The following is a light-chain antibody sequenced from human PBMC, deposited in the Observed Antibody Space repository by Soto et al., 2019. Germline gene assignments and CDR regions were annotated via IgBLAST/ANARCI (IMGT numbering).Light chain of an antibody. CDR2: DAS. Sequence: EIVLTQSQATLSLSPGERATLSCRASQSVSSYLAWYQQKLGQAPRLLIYDASNRATGIPARFSGSGSGTDFTLPIRSLEPEDFGVYYCQRRSNWPPLPFGGGTKVEI. J-gene: IGKJ4*01. V-gene: IGKV3-11*01. CDR3: QRRSNWPPLP. CDR1: QSVSSY.